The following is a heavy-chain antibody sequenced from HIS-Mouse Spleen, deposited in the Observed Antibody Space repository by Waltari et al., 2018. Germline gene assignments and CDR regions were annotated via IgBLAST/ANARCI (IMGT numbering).Heavy chain of an antibody. CDR2: IYYSGST. CDR3: ARDGYSGYGHDAFDI. V-gene: IGHV4-39*07. D-gene: IGHD5-12*01. J-gene: IGHJ3*02. Sequence: QLQLQESGPGLVKPSETLSLTCTVSGGSISSSSYYWGWIRQPPGKGLEWIGSIYYSGSTCYTPSLKSRVTISVATSKNQFSLKLSSVTAADTAVYYCARDGYSGYGHDAFDIWGQGTMVTVSS. CDR1: GGSISSSSYY.